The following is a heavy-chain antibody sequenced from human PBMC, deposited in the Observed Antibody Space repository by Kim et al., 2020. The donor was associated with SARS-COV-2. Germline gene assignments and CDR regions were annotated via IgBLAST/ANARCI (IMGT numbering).Heavy chain of an antibody. CDR3: ATGVAAAGMAPLYYYYYGMDV. V-gene: IGHV1-24*01. CDR1: GYTLTELS. CDR2: FDPEDGET. J-gene: IGHJ6*04. Sequence: ASVKVSCKVSGYTLTELSMHWVRQAPGKGLEWMGGFDPEDGETIYAQKFQGRVTMTENTSTDTPYMELSSLRSEDTAVYYCATGVAAAGMAPLYYYYYGMDVSGEGTTVTVSS. D-gene: IGHD6-13*01.